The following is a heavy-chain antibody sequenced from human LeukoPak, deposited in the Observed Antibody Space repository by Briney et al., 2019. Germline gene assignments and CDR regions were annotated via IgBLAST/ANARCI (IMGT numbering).Heavy chain of an antibody. CDR2: ISYDGSNK. D-gene: IGHD6-13*01. Sequence: PGGSLRLSCAASGFTFSSYAMHWVRQAPGKGLEWVAVISYDGSNKYYADSVKGRFTISRDNSKNTPYLQMNSLRAEDTAVYYCAKEPAIAAAGMGGAFDIWGQGTMVTVSS. J-gene: IGHJ3*02. V-gene: IGHV3-30-3*01. CDR1: GFTFSSYA. CDR3: AKEPAIAAAGMGGAFDI.